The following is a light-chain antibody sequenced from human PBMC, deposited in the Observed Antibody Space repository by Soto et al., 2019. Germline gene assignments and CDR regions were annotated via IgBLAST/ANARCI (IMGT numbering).Light chain of an antibody. CDR3: QQYIRRPLS. CDR1: QDVTNS. Sequence: EIIMTQSPTTLSLSQGEGVTLSCRAAQDVTNSVAWYQQKSGQAPRLLIYDASARASGVSARFSGSGSGTDFTLTISGLQAEDFAVYFCQQYIRRPLSFGQGTRLEIK. CDR2: DAS. J-gene: IGKJ5*01. V-gene: IGKV3-15*01.